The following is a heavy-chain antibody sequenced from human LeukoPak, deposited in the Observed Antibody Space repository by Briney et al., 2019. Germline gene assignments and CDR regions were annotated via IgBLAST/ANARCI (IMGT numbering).Heavy chain of an antibody. CDR3: ARGGEDIVVVPAAMGGDWFDP. CDR1: GFTFSSYS. D-gene: IGHD2-2*01. CDR2: ISSSSSYI. J-gene: IGHJ5*02. V-gene: IGHV3-21*01. Sequence: SGGSLRLSCAASGFTFSSYSMNWVHQAPGKGLEWVSSISSSSSYIYYADSVEGRFTISRDNAKNSLYLQMNSLRAEDTAVYYCARGGEDIVVVPAAMGGDWFDPWGQGTLVTVSS.